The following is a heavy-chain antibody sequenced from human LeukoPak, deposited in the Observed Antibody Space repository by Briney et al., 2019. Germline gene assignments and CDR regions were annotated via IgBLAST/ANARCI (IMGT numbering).Heavy chain of an antibody. V-gene: IGHV4-34*01. CDR2: INHSGST. CDR3: ARIGTALRYFDWYNWFDP. Sequence: PSETLSLTCAVYDGSFSGYYWSWIRQPPGKGLEWIGQINHSGSTYYNPSLKSRVTISVDTSKNQFSLKLSSVTAADTAVYYCARIGTALRYFDWYNWFDPWGQGTLVTVSS. CDR1: DGSFSGYY. J-gene: IGHJ5*02. D-gene: IGHD3-9*01.